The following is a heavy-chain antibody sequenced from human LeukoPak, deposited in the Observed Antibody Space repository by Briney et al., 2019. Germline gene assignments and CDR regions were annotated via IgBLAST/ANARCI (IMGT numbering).Heavy chain of an antibody. D-gene: IGHD6-13*01. Sequence: ASVKVSCKASGGTFSSYAISWVRQAPGQGLEWMGGIIPIFGTANYAQKLQGRVTITADESTSTAYMELSSLRSEDTAVYYCATYSSSWSGGDFDYWGQGTLVTVSS. CDR1: GGTFSSYA. CDR2: IIPIFGTA. CDR3: ATYSSSWSGGDFDY. V-gene: IGHV1-69*13. J-gene: IGHJ4*02.